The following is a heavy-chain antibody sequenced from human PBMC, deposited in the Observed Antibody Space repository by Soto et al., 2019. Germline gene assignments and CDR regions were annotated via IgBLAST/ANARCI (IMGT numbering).Heavy chain of an antibody. CDR2: IHYSGST. Sequence: TSETLSLTCTVSGGSISGYYWSWIRQPPGKGLEWIGYIHYSGSTNYNPSLKSRVTISEDTSKTQFSLKLSSVTAADTAVYYCARVLGNIVAAAWFDPWGQGTLVTVSS. J-gene: IGHJ5*02. D-gene: IGHD6-13*01. CDR1: GGSISGYY. CDR3: ARVLGNIVAAAWFDP. V-gene: IGHV4-59*01.